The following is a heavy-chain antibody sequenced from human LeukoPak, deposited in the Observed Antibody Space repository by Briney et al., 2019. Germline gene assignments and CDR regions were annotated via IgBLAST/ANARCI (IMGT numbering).Heavy chain of an antibody. CDR3: AREVHSNPDY. D-gene: IGHD4-11*01. Sequence: SETLSLTCTVSGGSISSGGYYWSWIRQHPGKGLEWIGYIYYSGSTYYNPSLKSRVTISVDTSKNQFSLKLSSVTAADTAVYYCAREVHSNPDYWGQGTLATVSS. V-gene: IGHV4-31*03. CDR1: GGSISSGGYY. CDR2: IYYSGST. J-gene: IGHJ4*02.